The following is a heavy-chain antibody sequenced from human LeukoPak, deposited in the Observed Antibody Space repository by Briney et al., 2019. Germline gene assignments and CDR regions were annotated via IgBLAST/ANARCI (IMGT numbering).Heavy chain of an antibody. J-gene: IGHJ4*02. Sequence: SETLSLTCAVSGYSISSDYYWGWIRQPPGKGQEWIGSIYHSGSTYYNPSLKSRVTISVDTSKNQFSLKLSSVTAADTAVYYCARVVRSPNIVGATWVGHSDYWGQGTLVIVSS. CDR3: ARVVRSPNIVGATWVGHSDY. V-gene: IGHV4-38-2*01. CDR1: GYSISSDYY. CDR2: IYHSGST. D-gene: IGHD1-26*01.